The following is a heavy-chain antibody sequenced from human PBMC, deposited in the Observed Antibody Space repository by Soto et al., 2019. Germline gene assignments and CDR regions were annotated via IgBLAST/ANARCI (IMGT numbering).Heavy chain of an antibody. CDR3: ARVSGSYYYGMDV. J-gene: IGHJ6*02. CDR2: IYHSGST. CDR1: GGSISGYF. V-gene: IGHV4-59*12. D-gene: IGHD1-26*01. Sequence: PSETLSLTCTVSGGSISGYFWSWIRQPPGKGLEWIGYIYHSGSTNYNPSLKSRVTISVDRSKNQFSLKLSSVTAADTAVYYCARVSGSYYYGMDVWGQGTTVTVSS.